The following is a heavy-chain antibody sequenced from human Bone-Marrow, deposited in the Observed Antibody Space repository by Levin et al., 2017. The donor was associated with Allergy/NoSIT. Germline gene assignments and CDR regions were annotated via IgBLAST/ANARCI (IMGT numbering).Heavy chain of an antibody. CDR1: GFTFSRYA. CDR2: ISSSGITT. J-gene: IGHJ4*02. Sequence: HPGGSLRLSCAASGFTFSRYAMSWFRQAPGKGLHWVSSISSSGITTYYPDSVKGRFTISRDNSKNTLYLEMNSLRADDAAVYYCVRDDHGDPIDLWGQGTLVTVSS. CDR3: VRDDHGDPIDL. D-gene: IGHD4-17*01. V-gene: IGHV3-23*01.